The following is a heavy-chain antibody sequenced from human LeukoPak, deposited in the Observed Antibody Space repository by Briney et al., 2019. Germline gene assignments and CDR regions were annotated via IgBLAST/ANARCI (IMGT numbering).Heavy chain of an antibody. J-gene: IGHJ3*02. V-gene: IGHV3-30*03. CDR1: GFTFSSYG. D-gene: IGHD3-3*01. CDR2: ISYDGSNK. CDR3: ARGCITIFGVVIKDDAFDI. Sequence: PGGSLRLSCAASGFTFSSYGMHWVRQAPGKGLEWVAVISYDGSNKYYADSVKGRFTISRDNSKNTLYLQMNSLRAEDTAVYYCARGCITIFGVVIKDDAFDIWGQGTMVTVSS.